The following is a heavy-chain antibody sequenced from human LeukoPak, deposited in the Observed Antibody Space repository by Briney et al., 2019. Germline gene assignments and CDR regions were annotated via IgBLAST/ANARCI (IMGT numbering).Heavy chain of an antibody. D-gene: IGHD2-15*01. J-gene: IGHJ4*02. CDR1: GFTFSSYS. V-gene: IGHV3-21*01. CDR2: ISSSSSYI. Sequence: TGGSLRLSCAASGFTFSSYSMNWVRQAPGKGLEWVSSISSSSSYIYYADSVKGRFTISRDNAKNSLYLQMNSLRAEDTAVYYCATFRLGYCSGGSCVDYWGQGTLVTVSS. CDR3: ATFRLGYCSGGSCVDY.